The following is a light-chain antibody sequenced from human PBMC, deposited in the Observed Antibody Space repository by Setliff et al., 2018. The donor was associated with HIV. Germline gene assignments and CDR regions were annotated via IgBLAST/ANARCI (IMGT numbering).Light chain of an antibody. CDR2: EVN. J-gene: IGLJ1*01. V-gene: IGLV2-23*02. CDR3: CSYAGSNIFVV. Sequence: QSALTQPASVSGSPGQAITISCTGNNSDIGTYDLVSWYQQHPGTAPKLIIYEVNKRPSGVSNRFSGSKSGTTASLAISGLQADDEADYYCCSYAGSNIFVVFGTGTKVTVL. CDR1: NSDIGTYDL.